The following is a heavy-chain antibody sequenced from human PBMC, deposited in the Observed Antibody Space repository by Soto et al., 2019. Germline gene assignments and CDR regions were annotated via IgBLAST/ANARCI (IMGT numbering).Heavy chain of an antibody. Sequence: QVQLVQSGAEVKQPGSSVKVSCKASGGTFSSYAISWVRQAPGQGLEWMGGIIPMFGTADHTQKFQGRVTITAVESTTTAYMELSSLRSEDTAIYDCARGYSYGNNFYCYYGMEVWGQGTTVTVSS. V-gene: IGHV1-69*01. CDR1: GGTFSSYA. D-gene: IGHD5-18*01. CDR2: IIPMFGTA. CDR3: ARGYSYGNNFYCYYGMEV. J-gene: IGHJ6*02.